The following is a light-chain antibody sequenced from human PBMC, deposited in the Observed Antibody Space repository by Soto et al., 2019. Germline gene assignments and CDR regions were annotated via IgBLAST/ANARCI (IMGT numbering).Light chain of an antibody. Sequence: EIVMTQSPATLSVSPGERATLSCRASQSVTSNLAWYQQKPGQDHRLLIYGEYSRATGIPDRFSGSGSGTDFTLTIRRLEPEEFAVYYCQKYGSSSITCGHGKRLEI. V-gene: IGKV3-20*01. CDR1: QSVTSN. J-gene: IGKJ5*01. CDR2: GEY. CDR3: QKYGSSSIT.